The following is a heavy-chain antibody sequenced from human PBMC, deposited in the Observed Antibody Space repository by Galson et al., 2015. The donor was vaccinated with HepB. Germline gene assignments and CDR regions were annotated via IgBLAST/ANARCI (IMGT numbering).Heavy chain of an antibody. D-gene: IGHD3-22*01. CDR1: GFTFGNAW. CDR3: TTTLYYYDSSGYSRFDP. J-gene: IGHJ5*02. CDR2: IKSKTDGGTT. Sequence: SLRLSCAASGFTFGNAWMSWVRQAPGKGLEWVGRIKSKTDGGTTDYAAPVKGRFTISRDDSKNTLYLQMNSLKTEDTAVYYCTTTLYYYDSSGYSRFDPWGQGTLVTVSS. V-gene: IGHV3-15*01.